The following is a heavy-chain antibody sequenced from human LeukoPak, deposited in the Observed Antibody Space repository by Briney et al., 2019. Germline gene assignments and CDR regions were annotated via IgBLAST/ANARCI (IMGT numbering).Heavy chain of an antibody. CDR1: GFTFSSYA. Sequence: PGGSLRLSCAASGFTFSSYAMSWVRQAPGKGLEWVSAISGSGGSTYYADSVKGRFTISRDNSKNTLYLQMNSLRAEDTAVYYCAKGGYCSSTSCYEIFDYWGQGTLVTVSS. CDR3: AKGGYCSSTSCYEIFDY. J-gene: IGHJ4*02. D-gene: IGHD2-2*01. CDR2: ISGSGGST. V-gene: IGHV3-23*01.